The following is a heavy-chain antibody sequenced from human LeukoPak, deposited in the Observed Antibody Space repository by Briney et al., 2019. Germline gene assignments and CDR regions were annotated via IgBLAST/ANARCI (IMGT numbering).Heavy chain of an antibody. CDR1: GYTFTGYY. Sequence: ASVKVSCKASGYTFTGYYMHWVRQAPGPGLEWMGWINPNSGGTNYAQKFQGRVTMTRDTSISTAYMELSRLRSDDTAVYYCARPRGAKHGWYFDLWGRGTLVTVSS. V-gene: IGHV1-2*02. CDR3: ARPRGAKHGWYFDL. J-gene: IGHJ2*01. D-gene: IGHD3-10*01. CDR2: INPNSGGT.